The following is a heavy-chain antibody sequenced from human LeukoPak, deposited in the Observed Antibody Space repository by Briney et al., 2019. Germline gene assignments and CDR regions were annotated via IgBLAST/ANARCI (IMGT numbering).Heavy chain of an antibody. Sequence: GGSLRLSCAASGFTVSSSYMSWVRQAPGKRLEWVSLIYSGGTTYYADSVKGRFTISRDYSKNTLYLQMNSLRAEDTAVYFCAKNVGYTYGLGPWGQGTLVTVAS. CDR1: GFTVSSSY. CDR3: AKNVGYTYGLGP. D-gene: IGHD5-18*01. J-gene: IGHJ5*02. V-gene: IGHV3-53*01. CDR2: IYSGGTT.